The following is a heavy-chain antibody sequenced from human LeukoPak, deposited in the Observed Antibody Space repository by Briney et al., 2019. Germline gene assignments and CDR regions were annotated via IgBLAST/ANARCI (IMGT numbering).Heavy chain of an antibody. CDR3: ARDVATIMGAGWFDP. J-gene: IGHJ5*02. D-gene: IGHD5-12*01. CDR2: IIPIFGTA. CDR1: VGTFSSYA. Sequence: SVNVSCKASVGTFSSYAISWVRQAPGQGLEWMGGIIPIFGTANYAQKFQGRVTITADESTSTAYMELSSLRSEDTAVYYCARDVATIMGAGWFDPWGQGTLVTVSS. V-gene: IGHV1-69*13.